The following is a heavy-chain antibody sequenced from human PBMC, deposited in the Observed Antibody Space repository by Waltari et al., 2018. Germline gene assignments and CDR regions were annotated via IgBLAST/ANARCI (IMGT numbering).Heavy chain of an antibody. D-gene: IGHD3-3*02. J-gene: IGHJ5*02. CDR2: IYSSGSN. V-gene: IGHV4-30-4*08. CDR1: GGSISSGDYY. Sequence: QVQLQESGPGLVKPSQTLSLTCTVSGGSISSGDYYWSWIRQPPGKGLEWIGYIYSSGSNYDNPYFKSRVTIPVDTSKNQFSLKLSSVTAADTAVYYCARGGSPHFWSGSGGWVDPWGQGTLVTVSS. CDR3: ARGGSPHFWSGSGGWVDP.